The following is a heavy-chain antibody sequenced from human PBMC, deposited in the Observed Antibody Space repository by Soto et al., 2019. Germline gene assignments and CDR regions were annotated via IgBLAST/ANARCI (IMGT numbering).Heavy chain of an antibody. CDR2: ISRDGNTK. CDR1: GFTLSNNG. D-gene: IGHD3-10*01. CDR3: ARELASGN. V-gene: IGHV3-30*03. Sequence: QVQLVESGGGVVQPGRSLRLSCAASGFTLSNNGMHWVRQAPVKGLEWVAVISRDGNTKFYAESVKGRFAISKDNSENTLYLQMNSLRLEDTAVYFCARELASGNWGQGTLVTVSS. J-gene: IGHJ4*02.